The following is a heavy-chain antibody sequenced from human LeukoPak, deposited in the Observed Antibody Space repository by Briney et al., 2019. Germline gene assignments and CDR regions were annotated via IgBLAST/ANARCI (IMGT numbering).Heavy chain of an antibody. Sequence: GRSLRLSCAASGFTFRSYGMQWVRQAPRKGMEWAAVISYDGSHKYYADSVKGRFTISRDNSKNTLYRQMSSLRAEDTAVYYCAKEPGSGLYDFVYWGQGTLVTVSS. D-gene: IGHD6-19*01. V-gene: IGHV3-30*18. CDR3: AKEPGSGLYDFVY. CDR1: GFTFRSYG. J-gene: IGHJ4*02. CDR2: ISYDGSHK.